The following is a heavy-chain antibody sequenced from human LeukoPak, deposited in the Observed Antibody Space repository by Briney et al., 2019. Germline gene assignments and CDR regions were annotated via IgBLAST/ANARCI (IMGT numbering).Heavy chain of an antibody. V-gene: IGHV3-48*04. CDR1: GFTFSSYS. CDR2: ISSSSSTI. D-gene: IGHD6-19*01. Sequence: GGSLRLSCAASGFTFSSYSMNWVRQAPGKGLEWVSYISSSSSTIYYADSVKGRFTISRDNAKNSLYLQMNSLRAEDTAVYYCARGRYSSGWYSNYWGQGTLVTVSS. J-gene: IGHJ4*02. CDR3: ARGRYSSGWYSNY.